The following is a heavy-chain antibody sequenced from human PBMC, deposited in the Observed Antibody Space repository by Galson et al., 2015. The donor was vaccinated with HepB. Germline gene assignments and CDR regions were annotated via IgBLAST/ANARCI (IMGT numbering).Heavy chain of an antibody. J-gene: IGHJ6*02. CDR3: ARDTLWGDCSGGSCYQYYYYYYGMDV. Sequence: SVKVSCKASGYTFTSYAMHWVRQAPGQRLEWMGWINAGKGNTKYSQKFQGRVTITRDTSASTAYMELSSLRSEDTAVYYCARDTLWGDCSGGSCYQYYYYYYGMDVWGQGTTVTVSS. CDR1: GYTFTSYA. D-gene: IGHD2-15*01. CDR2: INAGKGNT. V-gene: IGHV1-3*01.